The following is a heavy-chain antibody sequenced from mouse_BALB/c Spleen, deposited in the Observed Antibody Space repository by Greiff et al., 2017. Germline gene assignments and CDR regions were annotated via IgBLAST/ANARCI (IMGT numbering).Heavy chain of an antibody. CDR3: TATAGYFDY. Sequence: VQLQQPGAELVRPGASVKLSCKASGYTFTSYWINWVKQRPGKGLEWIGNIYPSDSYTNYNQKFKDKATLTVDKSSSTAYMQLSSPTSEDSAVYYCTATAGYFDYWGQGTTLTVSS. J-gene: IGHJ2*01. D-gene: IGHD1-2*01. CDR2: IYPSDSYT. V-gene: IGHV1-69*02. CDR1: GYTFTSYW.